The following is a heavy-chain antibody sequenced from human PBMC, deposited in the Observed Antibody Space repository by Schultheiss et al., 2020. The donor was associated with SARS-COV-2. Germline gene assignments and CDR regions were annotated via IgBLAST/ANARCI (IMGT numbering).Heavy chain of an antibody. CDR2: IYHSGST. CDR1: GYSISSGYY. V-gene: IGHV4-38-2*01. D-gene: IGHD6-19*01. J-gene: IGHJ5*02. CDR3: AKGEKVNSNSGWSNWFDP. Sequence: SQTLSLTCAVSGYSISSGYYWGWIRQPPGKGLEWIGSIYHSGSTYYNPSLKSRVTISVDTSKNQFSLKLSSVTAADTAVYYCAKGEKVNSNSGWSNWFDPWGQGALVTVSS.